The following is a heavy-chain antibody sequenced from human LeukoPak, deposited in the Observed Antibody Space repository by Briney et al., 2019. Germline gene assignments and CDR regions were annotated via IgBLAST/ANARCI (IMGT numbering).Heavy chain of an antibody. CDR3: AKDAEHDYGDYADYFDY. J-gene: IGHJ4*02. V-gene: IGHV3-23*01. Sequence: PSWGSLRLSCAASGFTFSRYAMSWVRQAPGKGLEWVSAISGNGGSTYYADSVKGRFTISRDNSKNTLYLQMNSLRAEDTAVYYCAKDAEHDYGDYADYFDYWGQGTLVTDSS. CDR2: ISGNGGST. CDR1: GFTFSRYA. D-gene: IGHD4-17*01.